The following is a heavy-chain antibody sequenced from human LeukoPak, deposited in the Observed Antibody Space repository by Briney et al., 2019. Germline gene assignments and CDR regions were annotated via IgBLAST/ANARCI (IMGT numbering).Heavy chain of an antibody. V-gene: IGHV3-30*02. D-gene: IGHD6-13*01. CDR2: IRYDGSNK. J-gene: IGHJ4*02. CDR1: GFTFSSYG. CDR3: ARDSAGTPGSFDY. Sequence: GGSLRLSCAASGFTFSSYGMHWVRQAPGKGLEWVAFIRYDGSNKYYADSVKGRFTISRDNSKNTLYLQMDSLRAEDTAVYYCARDSAGTPGSFDYWGQGTLVTVSS.